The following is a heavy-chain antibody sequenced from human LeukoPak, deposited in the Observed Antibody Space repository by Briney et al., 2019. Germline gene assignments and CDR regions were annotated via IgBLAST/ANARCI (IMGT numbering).Heavy chain of an antibody. D-gene: IGHD2-21*02. V-gene: IGHV1-2*02. CDR2: INPNSGGT. J-gene: IGHJ3*02. CDR1: GYTFTGYY. Sequence: ASVKVSCKASGYTFTGYYMHWVRQAPGQGLEWMGGINPNSGGTNYAQKFQGRVTMTRDTSISTAYMELSRLRSDDTAVYYCARDLWFGSYCGGDCYSSAFGIWGQGTMVTVSS. CDR3: ARDLWFGSYCGGDCYSSAFGI.